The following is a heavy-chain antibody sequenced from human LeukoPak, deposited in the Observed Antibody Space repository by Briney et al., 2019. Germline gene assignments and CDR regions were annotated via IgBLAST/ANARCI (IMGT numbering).Heavy chain of an antibody. Sequence: PGGSLRLSCAASGFTFSSYSMNWVRQAPGKGLEWVSSISSSSSYIYYADSVKGRFTISRDNAKNSLYLQMNSLRAEDTAVYYCARGTTVRGVTYYFDYWGQGTLVTVSS. CDR2: ISSSSSYI. V-gene: IGHV3-21*01. CDR3: ARGTTVRGVTYYFDY. J-gene: IGHJ4*02. CDR1: GFTFSSYS. D-gene: IGHD3-10*01.